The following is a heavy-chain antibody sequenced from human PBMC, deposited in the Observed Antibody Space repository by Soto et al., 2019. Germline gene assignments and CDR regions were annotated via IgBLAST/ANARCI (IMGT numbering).Heavy chain of an antibody. D-gene: IGHD3-16*01. Sequence: QVQLQESGPGLVKASETLSLTCTVSGGSMFSYYWSWIRQPAGKGLEWIARIYGSGGTNHNPSLKSRVTMSLDTSKNKCSLRLTSVTAADTAVYYCAREGASSYASRHFDNWGPGTLVTVSS. CDR1: GGSMFSYY. J-gene: IGHJ4*02. CDR2: IYGSGGT. V-gene: IGHV4-4*07. CDR3: AREGASSYASRHFDN.